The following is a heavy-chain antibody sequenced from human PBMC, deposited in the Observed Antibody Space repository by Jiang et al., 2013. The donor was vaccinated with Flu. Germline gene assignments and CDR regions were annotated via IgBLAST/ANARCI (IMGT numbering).Heavy chain of an antibody. CDR1: GGSISSYY. V-gene: IGHV4-59*08. CDR3: ARHLPSQHYYGSGSYYNRPNYYYYGMDV. J-gene: IGHJ6*02. Sequence: GSGLVKPSETLSLTCTVSGGSISSYYWSWIRQPPEKGLEWIGYIYYSGSTNYNPSLKSRVTISVDTSKNQFSLKLSSVTAADTAVYYCARHLPSQHYYGSGSYYNRPNYYYYGMDVWGQGTTVTVSS. CDR2: IYYSGST. D-gene: IGHD3-10*01.